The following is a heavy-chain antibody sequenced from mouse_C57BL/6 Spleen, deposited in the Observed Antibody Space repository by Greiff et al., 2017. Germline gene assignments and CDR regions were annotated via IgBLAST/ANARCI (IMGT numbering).Heavy chain of an antibody. V-gene: IGHV2-2*01. D-gene: IGHD1-1*01. Sequence: VKLMESGPGLVQPSQSLSITCTVSGFSLTSYGVHWVRQSPGKGLEWLGVIWSGGSTDYNAAFISRLSISKDNSKSQVFFKMNSLQADDTAIYYCARNRGYGSSYMFAYWGQGTLVTVSA. J-gene: IGHJ3*01. CDR3: ARNRGYGSSYMFAY. CDR1: GFSLTSYG. CDR2: IWSGGST.